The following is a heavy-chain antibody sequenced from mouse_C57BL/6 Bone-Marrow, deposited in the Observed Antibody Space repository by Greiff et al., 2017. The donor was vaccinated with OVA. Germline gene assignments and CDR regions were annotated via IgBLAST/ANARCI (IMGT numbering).Heavy chain of an antibody. Sequence: QVQLKQSGAELAKPGASVKLSCKASGYTFTSYWMHWVKQRPGQGLEWIGYINPSSGYTKYNPKFKDKATLTADRSSSTAYMQLSSLTYEDSAVYYCAKMGITTVVAHFDYWGQGTTLTVSS. CDR3: AKMGITTVVAHFDY. J-gene: IGHJ2*01. CDR1: GYTFTSYW. CDR2: INPSSGYT. D-gene: IGHD1-1*01. V-gene: IGHV1-7*01.